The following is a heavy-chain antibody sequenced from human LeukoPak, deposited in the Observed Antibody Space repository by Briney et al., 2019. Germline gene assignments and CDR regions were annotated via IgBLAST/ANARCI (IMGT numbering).Heavy chain of an antibody. CDR3: AREGRYYGSAIYPYYFDY. CDR1: GFTFSNYA. V-gene: IGHV3-30-3*01. CDR2: ISYDGSNK. Sequence: PGKSLRLSCAASGFTFSNYAMYWVRQAPVKGLEWVAVISYDGSNKYYADSVKGRFTISRDNSKNTLYLQMDSLGAEETAVYYCAREGRYYGSAIYPYYFDYWGQGTLVTVSS. D-gene: IGHD3-10*01. J-gene: IGHJ4*02.